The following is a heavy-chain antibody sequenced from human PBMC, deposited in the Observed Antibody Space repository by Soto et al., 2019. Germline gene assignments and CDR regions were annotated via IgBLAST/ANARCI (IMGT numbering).Heavy chain of an antibody. Sequence: EMQLVQSGGGLVKPGGSLRLSCVAARFNFSAAWLNWIRQAPGKGLEWVGRIKPKSEGETADYTAPVRGRFTISRDDSQNTLHLQMDSLKTDDTAVYYCATVPYSSGPTWSLGVLVTVSS. D-gene: IGHD6-19*01. J-gene: IGHJ4*02. CDR2: IKPKSEGETA. CDR3: ATVPYSSGPT. CDR1: RFNFSAAW. V-gene: IGHV3-15*07.